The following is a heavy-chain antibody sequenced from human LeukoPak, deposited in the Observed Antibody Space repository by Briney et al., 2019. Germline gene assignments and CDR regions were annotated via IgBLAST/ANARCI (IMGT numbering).Heavy chain of an antibody. J-gene: IGHJ4*02. D-gene: IGHD2-15*01. CDR3: ARDRSGVVPGYHN. Sequence: GGSLRLSCAASGFTFSSYSMNWVRQAPGKGLEWVSYISSSSSYINYADSVKGRFTISRDNAKNSLYLQMTSLRAEDTALYYCARDRSGVVPGYHNWGQGTLVTVSS. CDR2: ISSSSSYI. V-gene: IGHV3-21*01. CDR1: GFTFSSYS.